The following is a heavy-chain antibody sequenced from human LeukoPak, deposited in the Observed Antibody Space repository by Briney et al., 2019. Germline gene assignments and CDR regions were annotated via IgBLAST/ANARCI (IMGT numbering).Heavy chain of an antibody. V-gene: IGHV1-2*02. CDR3: ARVKIYDSSGLGAFDI. D-gene: IGHD3-22*01. Sequence: ASVKVSCKASGYTFTGYYMHWVRQAPGQGLEWMGWINPNSGGTNYAQKFQGRVTMTRDTSISTAYMELSRLRSDDTAVYYCARVKIYDSSGLGAFDIWGQGTMVTVSS. CDR1: GYTFTGYY. CDR2: INPNSGGT. J-gene: IGHJ3*02.